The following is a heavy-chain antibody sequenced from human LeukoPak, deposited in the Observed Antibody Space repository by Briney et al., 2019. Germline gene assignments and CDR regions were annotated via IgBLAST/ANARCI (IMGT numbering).Heavy chain of an antibody. D-gene: IGHD6-19*01. CDR2: ISSSGSTI. Sequence: PGGSLRLSCAASGFTFSSYEMNWVRQVPGKGLEWVSYISSSGSTIYYADSVKGRFTISRDNAKNSLYLRMNSLRAEDTAVYYCARVPAVAGGNWGQGTLVTVSS. CDR1: GFTFSSYE. J-gene: IGHJ4*02. V-gene: IGHV3-48*03. CDR3: ARVPAVAGGN.